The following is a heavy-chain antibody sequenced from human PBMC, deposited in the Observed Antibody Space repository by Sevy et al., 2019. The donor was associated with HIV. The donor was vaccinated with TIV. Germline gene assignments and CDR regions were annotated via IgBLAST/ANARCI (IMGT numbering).Heavy chain of an antibody. Sequence: SETLSLTCTVSGGSITSLYWNWIRQPPGKGLEWIANIYYNGHINYNPSLKTRVTISLDTSKNQCSLRLSSVRAADTAMYYCAGENAWGRGYSWGQGTLVTVSS. D-gene: IGHD1-26*01. CDR1: GGSITSLY. J-gene: IGHJ4*02. CDR2: IYYNGHI. V-gene: IGHV4-59*08. CDR3: AGENAWGRGYS.